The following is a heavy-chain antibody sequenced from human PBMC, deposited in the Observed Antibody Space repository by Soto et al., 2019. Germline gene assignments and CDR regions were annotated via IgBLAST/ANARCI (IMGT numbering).Heavy chain of an antibody. CDR1: GGSISSYY. D-gene: IGHD3-22*01. Sequence: SETLSLTCTVSGGSISSYYWSWIRQPPGKGLEWIGYIYYSGSTNYNPSLKSRVTISVDTSKNQFSLKLSPVTAADTAVYYCARAPWDSSGFFDYWGQGTLVTVSS. CDR3: ARAPWDSSGFFDY. CDR2: IYYSGST. V-gene: IGHV4-59*01. J-gene: IGHJ4*02.